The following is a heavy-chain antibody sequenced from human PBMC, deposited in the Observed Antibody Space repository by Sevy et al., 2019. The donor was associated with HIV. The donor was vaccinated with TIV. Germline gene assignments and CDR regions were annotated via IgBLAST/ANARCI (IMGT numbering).Heavy chain of an antibody. CDR2: ISHGGSYE. Sequence: GGSLRLSCEASGFAFRDSAIHWVRQSPGKGLEWVALISHGGSYEYYVDSVKGRFTVSSDRSKNILYLQMDSLRAEDTAVYYCARMVSWGLRWELIKENAFDIWGQGTAVTVSS. CDR1: GFAFRDSA. CDR3: ARMVSWGLRWELIKENAFDI. J-gene: IGHJ3*02. D-gene: IGHD4-17*01. V-gene: IGHV3-30-3*01.